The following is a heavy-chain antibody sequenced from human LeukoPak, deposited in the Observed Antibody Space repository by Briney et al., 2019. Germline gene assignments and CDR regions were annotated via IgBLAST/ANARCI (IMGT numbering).Heavy chain of an antibody. CDR3: ARVYYDYVWGSYRPRRNYFDY. V-gene: IGHV1-18*01. CDR1: GYTFTSYG. D-gene: IGHD3-16*02. Sequence: GASVKVSLTASGYTFTSYGISRVRQAPGQGLEWMGWISAYNGNTNYAQKLQGRVTMTTDTSTSTAYMELRSLRSDDTAVYYCARVYYDYVWGSYRPRRNYFDYWGKETRVTVSS. J-gene: IGHJ4*02. CDR2: ISAYNGNT.